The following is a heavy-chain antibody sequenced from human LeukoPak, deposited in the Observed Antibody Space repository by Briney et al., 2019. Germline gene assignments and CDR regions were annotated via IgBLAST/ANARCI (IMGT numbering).Heavy chain of an antibody. CDR2: IYYSGST. V-gene: IGHV4-39*07. CDR1: GGSISSSSYY. CDR3: ARDGLCSSTSCYRRAHYYYYMDV. Sequence: PSETLSLTCTVSGGSISSSSYYWGWIRQPPGKGLEWIGSIYYSGSTYYNPSLKSRVTISVDTSKNQFSLKLSSVTAADTAVYYCARDGLCSSTSCYRRAHYYYYMDVWGEGTTVTVSS. D-gene: IGHD2-2*01. J-gene: IGHJ6*03.